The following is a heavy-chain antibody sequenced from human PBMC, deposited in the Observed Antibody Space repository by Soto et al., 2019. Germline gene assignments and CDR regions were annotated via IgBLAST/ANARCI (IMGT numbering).Heavy chain of an antibody. Sequence: SETLSLTCTVSGGPISSGDYYWSWNRQPPGKGLEWIGYIYYSGRTYYNPSLKSRVTISVDTSKNQCSLKLSPVTAADTAVYYCAREVPITIFGVVIGYYGMDVWGQGTTVAVSS. V-gene: IGHV4-30-4*01. CDR1: GGPISSGDYY. J-gene: IGHJ6*02. CDR3: AREVPITIFGVVIGYYGMDV. CDR2: IYYSGRT. D-gene: IGHD3-3*01.